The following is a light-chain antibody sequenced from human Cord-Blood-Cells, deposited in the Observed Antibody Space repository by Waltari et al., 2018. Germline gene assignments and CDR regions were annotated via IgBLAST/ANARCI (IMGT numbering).Light chain of an antibody. CDR2: GAS. Sequence: QSPATLSVSPGERATLSCRASQSVSSNLAWYQQKPGQAPRLLIYGASTRATGIPARFSGSGSGTEFTLTISSLQSEDFAVYYCQQYNNWPPYTFGQGTKLEIK. J-gene: IGKJ2*01. CDR3: QQYNNWPPYT. CDR1: QSVSSN. V-gene: IGKV3-15*01.